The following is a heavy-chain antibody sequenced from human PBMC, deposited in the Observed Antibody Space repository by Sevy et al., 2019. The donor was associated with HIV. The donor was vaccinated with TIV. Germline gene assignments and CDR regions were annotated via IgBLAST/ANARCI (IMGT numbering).Heavy chain of an antibody. V-gene: IGHV1-2*02. CDR2: INPNTGVT. D-gene: IGHD4-17*01. CDR1: GYTFTDYY. J-gene: IGHJ4*02. CDR3: ARSDESAEYGFDY. Sequence: ASVKVSCKASGYTFTDYYIQWFRQAPGQGLEWMGWINPNTGVTKYAWRFQGRVTMTTRTSITTAYLDLSRLRSDDTAFYCCARSDESAEYGFDYWGQGTLVTVSS.